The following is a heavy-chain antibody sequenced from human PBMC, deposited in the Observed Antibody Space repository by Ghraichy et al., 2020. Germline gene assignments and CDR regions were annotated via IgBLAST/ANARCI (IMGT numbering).Heavy chain of an antibody. CDR1: GFALSNFA. D-gene: IGHD3-10*01. CDR2: IWSDGNNK. Sequence: GESLNISCAASGFALSNFAMHWVRQSPGDGLEWVAVIWSDGNNKFYADSVKGRFTISRDNSKNTLSLEMSSLRAEDTAIYYCAREFGSGSGRFDPWGQGTLVTVSS. J-gene: IGHJ5*02. V-gene: IGHV3-33*01. CDR3: AREFGSGSGRFDP.